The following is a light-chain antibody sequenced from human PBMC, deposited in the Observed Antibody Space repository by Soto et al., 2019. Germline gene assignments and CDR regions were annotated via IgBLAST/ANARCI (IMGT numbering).Light chain of an antibody. CDR3: QQYDNSPFT. Sequence: EIVLTQSPGTLSLSPGERATLSCRASQSVSSSYLAWYQQKPGQAPRLLIYGASSRATGIPDRFSGIGSATDFTLTISRLVPEDFAVYYCQQYDNSPFTFGPGTKVDIK. V-gene: IGKV3-20*01. CDR1: QSVSSSY. CDR2: GAS. J-gene: IGKJ3*01.